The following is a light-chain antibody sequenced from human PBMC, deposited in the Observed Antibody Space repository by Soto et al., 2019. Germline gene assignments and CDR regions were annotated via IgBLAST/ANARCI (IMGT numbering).Light chain of an antibody. J-gene: IGKJ2*01. CDR3: QQYHNWPPQYT. V-gene: IGKV3-15*01. Sequence: EIVMTQSPASLSVSPGDGATLSCRASQSVASNVAWYQQKPGQGPRLLIHGASTRAVGVPARFSGSGSRTDFTLTISSLQSEDFAVYYCQQYHNWPPQYTFGQGTKLQI. CDR2: GAS. CDR1: QSVASN.